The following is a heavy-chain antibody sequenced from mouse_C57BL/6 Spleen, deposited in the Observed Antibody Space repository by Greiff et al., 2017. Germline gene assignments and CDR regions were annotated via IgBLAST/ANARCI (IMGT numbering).Heavy chain of an antibody. D-gene: IGHD1-1*01. CDR3: ARPYYYGSSYVGYFDV. CDR1: GFTFSDYG. V-gene: IGHV5-17*01. CDR2: ISSGSSTI. J-gene: IGHJ1*03. Sequence: EVQLQESGGGLVKPGGSLKLSCAASGFTFSDYGMHWVRQAPEKGLEWVAYISSGSSTIYYADTVKGRFTISRDNAKNTLFLQMTSLRSEDTAMYYCARPYYYGSSYVGYFDVWGTGTTVTVSS.